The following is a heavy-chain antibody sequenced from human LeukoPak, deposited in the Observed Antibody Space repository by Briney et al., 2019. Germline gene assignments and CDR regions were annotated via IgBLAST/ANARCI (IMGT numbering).Heavy chain of an antibody. CDR3: ARGTVTLDY. J-gene: IGHJ4*02. V-gene: IGHV4-39*07. D-gene: IGHD4-17*01. CDR2: INHSGST. CDR1: GGSISSGSYY. Sequence: SQTLSLTCTVSGGSISSGSYYWSWIRQPPGKGLEWIGEINHSGSTNYNPSLKSRVTISVDTSKNQFSLKLSSVTAADTAVYYCARGTVTLDYWGQGTLVTVSS.